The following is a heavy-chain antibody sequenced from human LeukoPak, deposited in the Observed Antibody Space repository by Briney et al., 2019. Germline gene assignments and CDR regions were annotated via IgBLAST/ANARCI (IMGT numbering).Heavy chain of an antibody. J-gene: IGHJ3*02. D-gene: IGHD5-24*01. Sequence: PGGSLRLSCATSGFTFSDHYMAWVRQAPGKGLEWVGRSRNKATGYTTEYAASVRGRFTVSRDDSKNSLILQMNSLKTDDTAVYYCARGFNSFDIWGQGTTVTVSS. V-gene: IGHV3-72*01. CDR3: ARGFNSFDI. CDR2: SRNKATGYTT. CDR1: GFTFSDHY.